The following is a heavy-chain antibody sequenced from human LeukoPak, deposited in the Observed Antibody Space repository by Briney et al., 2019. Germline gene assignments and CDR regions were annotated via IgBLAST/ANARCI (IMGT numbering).Heavy chain of an antibody. V-gene: IGHV4-59*02. J-gene: IGHJ4*02. Sequence: SETLSLTCTVSGGSVSSYYWSWIRQPPGKGLEWIGYMYYSGSTNYNPSLKSRVTISIDTSKNQFSLKLNSVTAADTAVYYCAREAPPVVVVIEYYFDYWGQGTLVTVSS. CDR1: GGSVSSYY. CDR3: AREAPPVVVVIEYYFDY. D-gene: IGHD3-22*01. CDR2: MYYSGST.